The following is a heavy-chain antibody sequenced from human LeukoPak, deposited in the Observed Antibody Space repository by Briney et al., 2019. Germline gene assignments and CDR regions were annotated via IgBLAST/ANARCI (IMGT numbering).Heavy chain of an antibody. V-gene: IGHV1-18*01. Sequence: ASVKVSCKASGYTFTSYGISWVRQAPGQGLEWMGWISACNGNTNYAQKLQGRVTMTTDTSTSTAYMELRSLRSDDTAVYYCARHQAPYYDFWSGYYTGYDYWGQGTLVTVSS. CDR3: ARHQAPYYDFWSGYYTGYDY. D-gene: IGHD3-3*01. CDR2: ISACNGNT. CDR1: GYTFTSYG. J-gene: IGHJ4*02.